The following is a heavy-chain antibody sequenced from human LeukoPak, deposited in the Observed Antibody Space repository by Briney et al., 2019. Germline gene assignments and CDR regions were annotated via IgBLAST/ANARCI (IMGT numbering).Heavy chain of an antibody. V-gene: IGHV4-34*01. CDR2: INHGGST. CDR1: GGSFSGYY. Sequence: SETLSLTCAVYGGSFSGYYWSWIRQPPGKGLEWIGEINHGGSTNYNPSLKSRVTISVDTSKNQFSLKLSSVTAADTAVYYCARGIRTTFDYWGQGTLVTVSS. D-gene: IGHD1-1*01. CDR3: ARGIRTTFDY. J-gene: IGHJ4*02.